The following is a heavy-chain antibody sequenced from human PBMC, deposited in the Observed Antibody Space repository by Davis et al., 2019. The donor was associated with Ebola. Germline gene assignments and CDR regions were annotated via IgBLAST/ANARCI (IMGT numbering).Heavy chain of an antibody. V-gene: IGHV4-30-2*01. CDR3: ARDGSGSYYFDY. CDR2: IYHSGST. D-gene: IGHD3-10*01. J-gene: IGHJ4*02. CDR1: GGSISSGGYS. Sequence: MPSETLSLTCAVSGGSISSGGYSWSWIRQPPGKGLEWIGYIYHSGSTYYNPSLKSRVTISVDRSKNQFSLKLSSVTAADTAVYYCARDGSGSYYFDYWGQGTLVTVSS.